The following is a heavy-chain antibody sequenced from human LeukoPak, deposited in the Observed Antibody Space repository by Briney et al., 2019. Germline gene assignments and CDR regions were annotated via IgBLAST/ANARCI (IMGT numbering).Heavy chain of an antibody. Sequence: PSETLSLTCTVSGVSISSGSYYWSWIRQPAGKGLEWIGRIYTSGSTNYNPSLKSRVTISVDTSKNQLSLKLSSVTAADTAVYYCARSSSSWNWGQGTLVTVSS. D-gene: IGHD6-13*01. J-gene: IGHJ4*02. CDR2: IYTSGST. V-gene: IGHV4-61*02. CDR3: ARSSSSWN. CDR1: GVSISSGSYY.